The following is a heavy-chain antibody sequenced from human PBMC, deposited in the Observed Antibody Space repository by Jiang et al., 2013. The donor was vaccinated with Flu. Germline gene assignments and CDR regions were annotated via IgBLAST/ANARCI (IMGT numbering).Heavy chain of an antibody. D-gene: IGHD5-12*01. CDR1: GDSVSSNSAA. J-gene: IGHJ6*02. CDR3: ARESFDSGSLNYGMGV. CDR2: TYYRSKWYT. V-gene: IGHV6-1*01. Sequence: QTLSLTCAISGDSVSSNSAAWNWIRQSPSRGLEWLGRTYYRSKWYTDYAVSVKSRITINPDTSKTQFSLQLNSVTPEDTAVYYCARESFDSGSLNYGMGVWGQGTTVTVSS.